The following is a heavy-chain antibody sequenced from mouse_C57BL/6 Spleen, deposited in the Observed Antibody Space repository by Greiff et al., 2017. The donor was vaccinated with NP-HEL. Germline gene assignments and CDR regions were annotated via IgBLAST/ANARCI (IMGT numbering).Heavy chain of an antibody. CDR3: AREGAYGNYEYFDC. D-gene: IGHD2-1*01. Sequence: EVQLVESGPGLVKPSQSLSLTCSVTGYSITSGYYWNWIRQFPGNKLEWMGYISYDGSNNYNPSLKNRSSITRDTSKNQFFLKLNSVTTEDTATYNCAREGAYGNYEYFDCWGQGATLTVSS. CDR2: ISYDGSN. V-gene: IGHV3-6*01. CDR1: GYSITSGYY. J-gene: IGHJ2*01.